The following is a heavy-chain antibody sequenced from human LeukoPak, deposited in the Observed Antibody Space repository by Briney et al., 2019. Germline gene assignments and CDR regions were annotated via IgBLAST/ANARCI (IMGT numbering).Heavy chain of an antibody. CDR2: IDHSGST. J-gene: IGHJ4*02. CDR1: GGSISSNW. CDR3: ARGYYYDNSGPEFDY. V-gene: IGHV4-4*02. D-gene: IGHD3-22*01. Sequence: PSGTLSLTCAVSGGSISSNWWSWVRQPPGKGLEWIGEIDHSGSTNYNPSLKSRVTISVDTSKNQFSLKLSSVTAADTAMYYCARGYYYDNSGPEFDYWGQGTLATVSS.